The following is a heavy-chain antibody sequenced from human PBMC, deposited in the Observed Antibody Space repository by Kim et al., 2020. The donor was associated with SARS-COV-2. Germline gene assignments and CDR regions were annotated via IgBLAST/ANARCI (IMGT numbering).Heavy chain of an antibody. V-gene: IGHV3-48*02. CDR2: ISSSSTI. J-gene: IGHJ4*01. CDR3: ARVAVDYYGSGSYYTYFD. D-gene: IGHD3-10*01. Sequence: GGSLRLSCAASGFTFSSYSMNWVRQAPGKGLEWVSYISSSSTIYYADSVKGRFTISRDNAKNSLYLQMNSLRDEDTAVYYCARVAVDYYGSGSYYTYFD. CDR1: GFTFSSYS.